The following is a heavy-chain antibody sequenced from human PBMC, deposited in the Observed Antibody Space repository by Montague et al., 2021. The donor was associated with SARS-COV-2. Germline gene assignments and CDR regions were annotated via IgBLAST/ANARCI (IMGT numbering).Heavy chain of an antibody. J-gene: IGHJ3*02. CDR3: AKVAGSHDTFDI. V-gene: IGHV4-38-2*02. D-gene: IGHD6-19*01. Sequence: TLSLTCTVSGYSISTGYYWGWIRQPPGKGLEWIGTIYHSGSTYFNPSLKSRVTISVDTSKNQFSLNLSSVTAADTAVYYCAKVAGSHDTFDIWGQGTMVTVSS. CDR2: IYHSGST. CDR1: GYSISTGYY.